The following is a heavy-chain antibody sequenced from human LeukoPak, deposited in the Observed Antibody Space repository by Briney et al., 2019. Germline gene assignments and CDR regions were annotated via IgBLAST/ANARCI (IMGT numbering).Heavy chain of an antibody. D-gene: IGHD5-18*01. J-gene: IGHJ4*02. CDR3: VKDQDSTGYSYGSYYFDP. V-gene: IGHV3-30*18. CDR1: GFTLSSRG. CDR2: ISYDGNNQ. Sequence: GRSLRLSCVASGFTLSSRGMHWVRQAPGKGLEWVASISYDGNNQFYVDSVKGRFSISRDTSRNTLYLQMSSLRDEDTAVYYCVKDQDSTGYSYGSYYFDPWGQGTPVTVSS.